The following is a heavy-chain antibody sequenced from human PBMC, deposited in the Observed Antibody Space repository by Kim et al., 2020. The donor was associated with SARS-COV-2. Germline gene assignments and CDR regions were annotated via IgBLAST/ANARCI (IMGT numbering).Heavy chain of an antibody. CDR3: AREPRWLRTYYFDY. D-gene: IGHD5-12*01. Sequence: NPSLKSRVTISVDTSKNQFSLKLSSVTAADTAVYYCAREPRWLRTYYFDYWGQGTLVTVSS. J-gene: IGHJ4*02. V-gene: IGHV4-34*01.